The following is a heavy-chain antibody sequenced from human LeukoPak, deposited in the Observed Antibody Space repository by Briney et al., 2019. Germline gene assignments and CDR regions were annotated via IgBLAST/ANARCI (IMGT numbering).Heavy chain of an antibody. CDR3: ARDSSGYSLDY. V-gene: IGHV1-18*04. CDR2: ISVYNGNT. J-gene: IGHJ4*02. Sequence: GASVKVSCEASGDTFTSYGISWVRQAPAQGLEWMGWISVYNGNTNYAQKFQGRVTMTTDTSTSTAYMELRSLRSDDTAVYYCARDSSGYSLDYCGQGTLVTVSS. CDR1: GDTFTSYG. D-gene: IGHD3-22*01.